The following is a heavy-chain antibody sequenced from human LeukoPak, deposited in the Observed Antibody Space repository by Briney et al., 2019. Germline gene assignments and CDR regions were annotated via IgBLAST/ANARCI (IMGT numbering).Heavy chain of an antibody. CDR1: GGSFSDYY. CDR3: ARVGPDITSWHY. D-gene: IGHD2-2*01. V-gene: IGHV4-34*01. J-gene: IGHJ4*02. CDR2: INHSGST. Sequence: SETLSLTCAVYGGSFSDYYWSWIRQPPGKGLEWIGEINHSGSTNYNPSLKSRVTISVDTSKNQFSLKLRSVTAADTAVYYCARVGPDITSWHYWGQGTLVTVSS.